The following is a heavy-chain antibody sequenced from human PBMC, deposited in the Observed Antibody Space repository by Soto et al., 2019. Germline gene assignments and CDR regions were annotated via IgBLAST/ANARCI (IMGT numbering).Heavy chain of an antibody. V-gene: IGHV2-5*02. J-gene: IGHJ5*02. CDR2: IHWDGDK. CDR3: EQSVLTPMFGLVIDNGVGFDP. D-gene: IGHD3-16*01. CDR1: GLSLSTSGAA. Sequence: QINLKESAPTVVKPTQNLTLTCTFSGLSLSTSGAAVGWIRQPPGRALEWVALIHWDGDKRYTRYNPSLDGRLRVTKDTSKHHVALTLTNVDQRYTATYLCEQSVLTPMFGLVIDNGVGFDPWGQGTRVIVSS.